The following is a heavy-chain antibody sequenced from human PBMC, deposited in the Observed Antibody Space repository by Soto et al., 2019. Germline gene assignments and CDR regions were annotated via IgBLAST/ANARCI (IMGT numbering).Heavy chain of an antibody. Sequence: GGSLRLSCAASGFTFSSYSMNWVRQAPGKGLEWVSSISSSSSYIYYADSVKGRFTISRDNAKNSLYLQMNSLRAEDTAVYYCARSHSAGSSSSHNDYWGQGTLVTVSS. V-gene: IGHV3-21*01. CDR2: ISSSSSYI. D-gene: IGHD6-6*01. CDR1: GFTFSSYS. CDR3: ARSHSAGSSSSHNDY. J-gene: IGHJ4*02.